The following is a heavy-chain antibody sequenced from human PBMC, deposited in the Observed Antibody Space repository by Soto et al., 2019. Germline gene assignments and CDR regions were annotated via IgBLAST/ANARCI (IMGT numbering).Heavy chain of an antibody. CDR1: GFTFSSYW. CDR3: ARDRSYVFWIGYYTRHSDYYYYMDV. D-gene: IGHD3-3*01. J-gene: IGHJ6*03. CDR2: IKQDGSEK. V-gene: IGHV3-7*01. Sequence: PGGSLRLSCAASGFTFSSYWMSWVRQAPGKGLEWVANIKQDGSEKCYVDSVKGRFTISRDNAKNSLYLQMNSLRAEDTAVYYCARDRSYVFWIGYYTRHSDYYYYMDVWGKGTTVTVSS.